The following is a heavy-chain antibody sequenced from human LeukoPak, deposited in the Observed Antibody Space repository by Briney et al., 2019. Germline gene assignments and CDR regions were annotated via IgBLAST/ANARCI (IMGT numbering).Heavy chain of an antibody. CDR1: GFTFSSYV. CDR2: ISGSGGST. V-gene: IGHV3-23*01. CDR3: AKGPWDCPMDY. J-gene: IGHJ4*02. D-gene: IGHD2-21*02. Sequence: GSLRLSCAASGFTFSSYVMSWVRQAPGKGVEWVSTISGSGGSTHYADSVKGRFTISRDNSKNTLYLQMNSLRAEDTAVYYCAKGPWDCPMDYWGQGTLVTVSS.